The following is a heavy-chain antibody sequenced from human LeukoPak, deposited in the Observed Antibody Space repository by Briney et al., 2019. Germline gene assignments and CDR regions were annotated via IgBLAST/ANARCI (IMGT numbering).Heavy chain of an antibody. CDR2: IYTSGST. CDR3: ARDGYSLGYSSGWYDY. Sequence: PSQTLSLTCAVSGGSISSGSYYWSWIRQPAGKGLEWIGRIYTSGSTNYNPSLKSRVTISVDTSENQFSLKLSSVTAADTAVYYCARDGYSLGYSSGWYDYWGQGTLVTVSS. CDR1: GGSISSGSYY. D-gene: IGHD6-19*01. V-gene: IGHV4-61*02. J-gene: IGHJ4*02.